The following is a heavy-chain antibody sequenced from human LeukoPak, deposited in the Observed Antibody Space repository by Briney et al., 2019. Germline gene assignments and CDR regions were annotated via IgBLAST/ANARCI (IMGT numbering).Heavy chain of an antibody. CDR2: INPKSGGS. D-gene: IGHD2-15*01. V-gene: IGHV1-2*02. CDR3: ASGYCNGGGCSNLRDFFDY. Sequence: ASVKVPCKSSGYTFNAYYIHWVRQAPGQGLEWMGWINPKSGGSKYAQQFQGRVNMIRDTSISTAYMELSGLRSDDTAVYFCASGYCNGGGCSNLRDFFDYWGQGALVTVSS. CDR1: GYTFNAYY. J-gene: IGHJ4*02.